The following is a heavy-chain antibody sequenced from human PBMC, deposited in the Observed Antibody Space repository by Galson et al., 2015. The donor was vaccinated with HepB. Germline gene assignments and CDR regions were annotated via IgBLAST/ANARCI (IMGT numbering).Heavy chain of an antibody. CDR2: ISAYNGNT. CDR3: ARDETWNDDATHIDY. Sequence: SVKVSCKASGYTFTSYGISWVRQAPGQGLEWMGWISAYNGNTNYAQKLQGRVTMTTDTSTSTAYMGLRSLRSDDTAVYYCARDETWNDDATHIDYWGQGTLVTVSS. J-gene: IGHJ4*02. CDR1: GYTFTSYG. D-gene: IGHD1-1*01. V-gene: IGHV1-18*04.